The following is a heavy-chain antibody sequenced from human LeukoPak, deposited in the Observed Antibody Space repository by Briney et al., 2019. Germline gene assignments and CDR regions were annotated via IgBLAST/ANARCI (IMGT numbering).Heavy chain of an antibody. Sequence: GGSLRLSCVGSGFTFSNYWLSWVRQTPGKGLEWVANIKQDASEKYYVDSVKGRFTISRDNAKNSLYLQMNTLRAEETAVYYCARLHSGSYYGDAFDIWGQGTWSPSLQ. CDR1: GFTFSNYW. D-gene: IGHD1-26*01. J-gene: IGHJ3*02. CDR2: IKQDASEK. V-gene: IGHV3-7*01. CDR3: ARLHSGSYYGDAFDI.